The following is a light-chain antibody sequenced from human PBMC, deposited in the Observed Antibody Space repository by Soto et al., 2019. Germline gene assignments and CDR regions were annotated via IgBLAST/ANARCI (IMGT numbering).Light chain of an antibody. CDR1: SSDVGGYNY. Sequence: QSVLTQPASVSGSPGQSITVSCTGTSSDVGGYNYVSWYQQHPGKAPKLIIYEVSNRPSGVSNRFSGSKSGNTASLAISGLQAEDEADYYCSSYTSSRTDVFGTGTKLTVL. J-gene: IGLJ1*01. CDR3: SSYTSSRTDV. V-gene: IGLV2-14*01. CDR2: EVS.